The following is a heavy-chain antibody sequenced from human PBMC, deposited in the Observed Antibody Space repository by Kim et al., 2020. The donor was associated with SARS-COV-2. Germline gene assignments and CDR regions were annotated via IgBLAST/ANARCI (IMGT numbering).Heavy chain of an antibody. CDR1: GGSISSSSYY. J-gene: IGHJ6*02. CDR2: IYYSGST. Sequence: SETLSLTCTVSGGSISSSSYYWGWIRQPPGKGLEWIGSIYYSGSTYYNPSLKSRVTISVDTSKNQFSLKLSSVTAADTAVYYCARQQYSSSRYHGMDVWGQGTTVTVSS. CDR3: ARQQYSSSRYHGMDV. V-gene: IGHV4-39*01. D-gene: IGHD6-6*01.